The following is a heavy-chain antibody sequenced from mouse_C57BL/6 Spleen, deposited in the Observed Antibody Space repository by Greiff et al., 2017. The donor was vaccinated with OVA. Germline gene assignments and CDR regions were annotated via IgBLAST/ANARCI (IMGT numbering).Heavy chain of an antibody. Sequence: VQLQQPGAELVKPGASVKMSCKASGYTFTSYWITWVKQRPGQGLEWIGDIYPGSGSTNYNEKFKNKATLTVDTSSSTAYMQLSSLTSEDSAVYYCANYYGSRGYYFDYWGQGTTLTVSS. CDR2: IYPGSGST. V-gene: IGHV1-55*01. CDR3: ANYYGSRGYYFDY. D-gene: IGHD1-1*01. CDR1: GYTFTSYW. J-gene: IGHJ2*01.